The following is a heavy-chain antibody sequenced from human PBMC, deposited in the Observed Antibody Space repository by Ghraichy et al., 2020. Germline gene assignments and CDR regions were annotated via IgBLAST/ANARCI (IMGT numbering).Heavy chain of an antibody. J-gene: IGHJ4*02. CDR1: GYSISSGYY. CDR2: IYHSGST. D-gene: IGHD6-13*01. CDR3: ARDPGYSRPPDY. Sequence: SETLSLTCTVSGYSISSGYYWGWIRQPPGKGLEWIGSIYHSGSTYYNPSLKSRVTISVDTSKNQFSLKLSSVTAADTAVYYCARDPGYSRPPDYWGQGTLVTVSS. V-gene: IGHV4-38-2*02.